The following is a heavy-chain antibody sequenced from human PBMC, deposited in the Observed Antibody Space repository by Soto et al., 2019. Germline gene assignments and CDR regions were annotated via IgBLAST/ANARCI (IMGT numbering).Heavy chain of an antibody. J-gene: IGHJ4*02. Sequence: QLQLQESGPGLVKPSETLSLTCTVSGGSISSSSYYWGWIRQPPGKGLEWIGSIYYSGSTYYNPSLTSRVXXXLXASKNQFSLKLSSVTAADTAVYYCARHTPAISISDHWGQGTLVTVSS. V-gene: IGHV4-39*01. CDR2: IYYSGST. CDR3: ARHTPAISISDH. CDR1: GGSISSSSYY. D-gene: IGHD2-15*01.